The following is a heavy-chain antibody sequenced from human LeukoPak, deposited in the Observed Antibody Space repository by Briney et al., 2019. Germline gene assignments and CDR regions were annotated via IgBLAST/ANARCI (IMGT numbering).Heavy chain of an antibody. J-gene: IGHJ5*02. CDR3: ARINNWFDP. CDR2: IYYSGST. V-gene: IGHV4-59*01. CDR1: GGSTSSYY. Sequence: PSETLSLTCTLSGGSTSSYYWSWIRQPPGKGLEWIGYIYYSGSTNYNPSLESRVTISVDTSKNQFSLKLSSVTAADTAVYYCARINNWFDPWGQGTLVTVSS.